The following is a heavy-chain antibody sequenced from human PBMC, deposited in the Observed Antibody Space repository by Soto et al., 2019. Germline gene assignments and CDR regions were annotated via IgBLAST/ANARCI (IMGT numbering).Heavy chain of an antibody. J-gene: IGHJ4*02. CDR3: ARTSGYYFFDY. CDR2: INAGNGNT. Sequence: QVHLVRSGAEVKKPGASVQVSCKASGYTFTTYAMHWVRQAPGQRLEWMGWINAGNGNTKYSQKFQGRVTITRDTSASTAYMELSSLRSEDTAVYYCARTSGYYFFDYWGQGTLVTVSS. D-gene: IGHD3-3*01. V-gene: IGHV1-3*01. CDR1: GYTFTTYA.